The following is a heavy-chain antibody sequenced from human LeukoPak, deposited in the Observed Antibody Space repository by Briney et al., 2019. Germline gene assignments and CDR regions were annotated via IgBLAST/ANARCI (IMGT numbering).Heavy chain of an antibody. D-gene: IGHD1-26*01. CDR3: ARVFPGRGSYYAFDI. V-gene: IGHV3-30*04. CDR2: ISYDGSNK. CDR1: GFTFSSYA. J-gene: IGHJ3*02. Sequence: GGSLRLSYAASGFTFSSYAMHWVRQAPGKGLEWVAVISYDGSNKYYADSVKGRFTISRDNSKNTLYLQMNSLRAEDTAVYYCARVFPGRGSYYAFDIWGQGTMVTVSS.